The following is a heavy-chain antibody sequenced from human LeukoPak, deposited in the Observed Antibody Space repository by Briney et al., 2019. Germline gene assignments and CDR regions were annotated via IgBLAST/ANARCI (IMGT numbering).Heavy chain of an antibody. J-gene: IGHJ4*02. D-gene: IGHD3-3*01. V-gene: IGHV3-21*01. Sequence: GGSLRLSCAASGFTFSSYSMNWVRQAPGKGLEWVSSISSSSSYIYYADSVKGRFTISRDNAKNSLYLQMNSLRAEDTAVYYCARDVGDTIFGVDLFDYWGQGTLVTVSS. CDR3: ARDVGDTIFGVDLFDY. CDR2: ISSSSSYI. CDR1: GFTFSSYS.